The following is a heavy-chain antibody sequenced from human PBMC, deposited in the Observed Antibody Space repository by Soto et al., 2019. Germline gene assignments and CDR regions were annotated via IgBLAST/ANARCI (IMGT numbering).Heavy chain of an antibody. Sequence: GASVKVSCKASGYTFTSYDINWVRQATGQGLEWMGWMDPNSGNTVYAQKFQGRVTMTRNTSVSTAYMELSSLRSEDTALYYCARDNVYGDYGESQVDWGQGTLVTVS. V-gene: IGHV1-8*01. CDR1: GYTFTSYD. J-gene: IGHJ4*02. CDR2: MDPNSGNT. D-gene: IGHD4-17*01. CDR3: ARDNVYGDYGESQVD.